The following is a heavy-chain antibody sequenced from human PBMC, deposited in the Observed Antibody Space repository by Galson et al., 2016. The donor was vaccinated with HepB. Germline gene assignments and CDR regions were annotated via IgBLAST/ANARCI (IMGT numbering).Heavy chain of an antibody. CDR2: MRYDGSNK. D-gene: IGHD6-19*01. CDR3: ARSPEGPSGWYGGYYFDY. Sequence: SLRLSCAASGFTFSSYGMHWVRQAPGKGLEWVAVMRYDGSNKCYADSVKGRFTISRDNSKNTVNLQMNSLRVEDAAVYYCARSPEGPSGWYGGYYFDYWGQGTLVTVSP. CDR1: GFTFSSYG. J-gene: IGHJ4*02. V-gene: IGHV3-33*01.